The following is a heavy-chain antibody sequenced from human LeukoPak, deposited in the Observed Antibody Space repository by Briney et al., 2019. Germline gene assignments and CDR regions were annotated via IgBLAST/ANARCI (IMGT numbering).Heavy chain of an antibody. CDR1: GGSISDYY. J-gene: IGHJ5*02. V-gene: IGHV4-59*01. D-gene: IGHD3-3*01. Sequence: SETLSLTCTVSGGSISDYYWSWIRQSPGKGLEWIGYIYHSGTTNYNPSLKSRVTISVDTSKNQFSLKLSSVTAADTAVYYCARVTPAYDFWSGYYTPNWFDPWGQGTLVTVSS. CDR2: IYHSGTT. CDR3: ARVTPAYDFWSGYYTPNWFDP.